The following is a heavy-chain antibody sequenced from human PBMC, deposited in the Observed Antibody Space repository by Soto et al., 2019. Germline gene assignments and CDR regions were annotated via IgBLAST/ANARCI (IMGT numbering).Heavy chain of an antibody. CDR1: GYTFTSYG. Sequence: GASVNVSCKASGYTFTSYGISWVRQAPGQGLEWMGWISAYNGNTNYAQKLQGRVTMTTDTSTSTAYMELRSLRSDDTAVYYCARDRSSGWFTYAFDILGQGTMVTVAS. CDR3: ARDRSSGWFTYAFDI. CDR2: ISAYNGNT. D-gene: IGHD6-19*01. V-gene: IGHV1-18*01. J-gene: IGHJ3*02.